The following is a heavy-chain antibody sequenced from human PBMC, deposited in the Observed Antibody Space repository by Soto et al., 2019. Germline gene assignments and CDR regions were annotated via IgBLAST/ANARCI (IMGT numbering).Heavy chain of an antibody. CDR2: ISYDGSNK. V-gene: IGHV3-30*18. D-gene: IGHD6-13*01. J-gene: IGHJ5*02. CDR1: GFTFSSYG. CDR3: AKDYSSSWPHKYNWFDP. Sequence: GGSLRLSCAASGFTFSSYGMHWVRQAPGKGLEWVAVISYDGSNKYYADSVKGRFTISRDNSKNTLYLQMNSLRAEDTAVYYCAKDYSSSWPHKYNWFDPWGQGTLVTVSS.